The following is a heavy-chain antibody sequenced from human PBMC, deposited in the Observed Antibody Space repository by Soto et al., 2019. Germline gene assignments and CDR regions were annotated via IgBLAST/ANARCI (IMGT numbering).Heavy chain of an antibody. CDR1: GDSMDNKRC. Sequence: QVQLQESGPGLVKPSETLSLTCAVFGDSMDNKRCGSGVGHSPGKGLEGIGEVTRSGSTNYTPSLKRRVTISIDTSNKHLSLHLSSVTAADTAVYYCARQKVSRFYGEVDFFDYWGLGTLVTVSS. D-gene: IGHD4-17*01. CDR2: VTRSGST. V-gene: IGHV4-4*02. CDR3: ARQKVSRFYGEVDFFDY. J-gene: IGHJ4*02.